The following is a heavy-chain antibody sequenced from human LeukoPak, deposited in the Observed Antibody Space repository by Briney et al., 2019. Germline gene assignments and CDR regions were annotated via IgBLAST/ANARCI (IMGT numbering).Heavy chain of an antibody. D-gene: IGHD3-9*01. Sequence: ASVKVSCKASGYTFTSYDINWVRQATGQGLEWMGWISAYNGNTNYAQKLQGRVTMTTDTSTSTAYMELRSLRSDDTAVYYCAKYYDILTGYSHLDYWGQGTLVTVSS. CDR1: GYTFTSYD. V-gene: IGHV1-18*01. CDR2: ISAYNGNT. CDR3: AKYYDILTGYSHLDY. J-gene: IGHJ4*02.